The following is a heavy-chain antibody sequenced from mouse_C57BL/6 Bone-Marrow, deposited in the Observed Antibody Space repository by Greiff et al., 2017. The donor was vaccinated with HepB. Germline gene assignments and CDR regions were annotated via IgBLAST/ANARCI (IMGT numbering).Heavy chain of an antibody. CDR3: VRQGGEY. CDR2: IRSKSNNYAT. J-gene: IGHJ4*01. Sequence: DVMLVESGGGLVQPKGSLKLSCAASGFSFNTYAMNWVRQAPGKGLEWVARIRSKSNNYATYYADSGKDRFTISRDDSESMLYLQMNNLKTEDTAMYYCVRQGGEYWGQGTSVTVSS. V-gene: IGHV10-1*01. CDR1: GFSFNTYA.